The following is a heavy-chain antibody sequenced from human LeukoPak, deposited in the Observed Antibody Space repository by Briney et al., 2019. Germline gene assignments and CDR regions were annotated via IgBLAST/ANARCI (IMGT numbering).Heavy chain of an antibody. CDR3: ARISRFCSGGSCYPGNWFAP. CDR2: MNPNSGNT. CDR1: GYTFTSYD. V-gene: IGHV1-8*01. J-gene: IGHJ5*02. Sequence: GASVKVSCKASGYTFTSYDINWVRQATGQGLEWMGWMNPNSGNTGYTQKFQGRVTMTTNTSITTAYMELSSLRSEDTAVYYCARISRFCSGGSCYPGNWFAPWGQGTLVTVSS. D-gene: IGHD2-15*01.